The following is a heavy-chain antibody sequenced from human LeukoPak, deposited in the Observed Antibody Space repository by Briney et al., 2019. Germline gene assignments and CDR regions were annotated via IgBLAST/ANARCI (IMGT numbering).Heavy chain of an antibody. CDR1: GGSISSSSYY. V-gene: IGHV4-39*01. CDR3: ARGATDY. J-gene: IGHJ4*02. Sequence: SENLSLTCTVSGGSISSSSYYWGWIRQPPVKRLVWIWRIYYSGSTYYNPSLKSRVTISVDTSKNQFSLKLSSVTAADTAVYYCARGATDYWGQGTLVAVSS. D-gene: IGHD1-26*01. CDR2: IYYSGST.